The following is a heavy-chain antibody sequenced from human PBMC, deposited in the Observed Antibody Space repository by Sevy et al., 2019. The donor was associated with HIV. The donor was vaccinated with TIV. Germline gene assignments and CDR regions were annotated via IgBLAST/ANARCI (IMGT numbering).Heavy chain of an antibody. V-gene: IGHV1-24*01. CDR3: VTWGGYCSSTSCYIYYYYGMDV. D-gene: IGHD2-2*02. J-gene: IGHJ6*02. CDR2: FDPEDGEK. CDR1: GYTLTELS. Sequence: ASVKVSCKVSGYTLTELSMHWVRQAPGKGLEWMGGFDPEDGEKIYARNFQGRVTMTEDTSTDTAYMELRSRRSEDTAVDYFVTWGGYCSSTSCYIYYYYGMDVWGQGTTVTVSS.